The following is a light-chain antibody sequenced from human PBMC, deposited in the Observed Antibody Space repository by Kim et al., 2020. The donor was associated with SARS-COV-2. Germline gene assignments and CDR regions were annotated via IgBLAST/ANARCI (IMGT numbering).Light chain of an antibody. CDR3: NSRDSSGNHWV. CDR1: SLRRYY. V-gene: IGLV3-19*01. CDR2: GKN. J-gene: IGLJ3*02. Sequence: SSELTQDPAVSVALGQTVRITCQRDSLRRYYASWYQQKPGQAPVLVIYGKNNRPSGIPDRFSGSSSGNTASLTITGAQAEDEADYYCNSRDSSGNHWVFG.